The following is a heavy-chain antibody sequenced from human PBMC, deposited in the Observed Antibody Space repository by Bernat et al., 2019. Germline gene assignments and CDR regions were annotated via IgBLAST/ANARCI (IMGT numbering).Heavy chain of an antibody. Sequence: EVQLVESGGALVQPGGSLRLSCAASGFSFSSYGMSWVRQAPGKGLEWVSTVIGSASSTYYADSVKGRFTISRDNSRDTLYLQMNSLRAEDTALYYCARFSGSYEALDYWGQGTLVTVSS. CDR3: ARFSGSYEALDY. CDR1: GFSFSSYG. J-gene: IGHJ4*02. CDR2: VIGSASST. D-gene: IGHD1-26*01. V-gene: IGHV3-23*04.